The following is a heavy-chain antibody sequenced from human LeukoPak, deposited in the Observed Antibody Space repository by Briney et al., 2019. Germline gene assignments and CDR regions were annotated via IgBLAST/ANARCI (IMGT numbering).Heavy chain of an antibody. CDR1: GFTFSDYY. CDR3: AREESRDGYNHFDY. J-gene: IGHJ4*02. CDR2: ISSSSYT. D-gene: IGHD5-24*01. Sequence: PGGSLRLSCAPSGFTFSDYYMSWIRQAPGKGLEWVSYISSSSYTNYADSVKGRFTISRDNAKNSLYLQMNSLRAEDTAVYYCAREESRDGYNHFDYWGQGTLVTVSS. V-gene: IGHV3-11*05.